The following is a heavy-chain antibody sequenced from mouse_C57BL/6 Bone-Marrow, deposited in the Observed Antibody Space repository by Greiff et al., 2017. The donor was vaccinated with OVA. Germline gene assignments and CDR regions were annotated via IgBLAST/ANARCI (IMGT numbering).Heavy chain of an antibody. D-gene: IGHD2-5*01. Sequence: QVQLQQSGPELVKPGASVKLSCKASGYTFTSYDINWVKQRPGQGLEWIGWIYPRDGSTKYNEKFKGKATLTVDTSSSTAYMDLHSLTSEDSAVYFCARSCYYSNYYYYAMDYWGQGTSVTVSS. CDR2: IYPRDGST. CDR1: GYTFTSYD. J-gene: IGHJ4*01. CDR3: ARSCYYSNYYYYAMDY. V-gene: IGHV1-85*01.